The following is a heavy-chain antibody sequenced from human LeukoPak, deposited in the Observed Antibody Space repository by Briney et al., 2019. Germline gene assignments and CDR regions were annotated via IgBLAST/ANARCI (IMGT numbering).Heavy chain of an antibody. CDR2: IYTSGST. Sequence: SETLSLTCTVSGGSISSGSYYWSWIRQPAGKGLEWIGRIYTSGSTNYNPSLKSRVTISVDTSKNQFSLRLSSVTAADTAVYYCARVLSGWYGNWFDPWGQGTLVTVSS. V-gene: IGHV4-61*02. J-gene: IGHJ5*02. CDR3: ARVLSGWYGNWFDP. D-gene: IGHD6-19*01. CDR1: GGSISSGSYY.